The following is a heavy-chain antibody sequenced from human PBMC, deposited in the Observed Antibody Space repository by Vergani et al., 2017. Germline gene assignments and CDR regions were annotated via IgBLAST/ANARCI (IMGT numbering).Heavy chain of an antibody. CDR1: GFTFSSYA. J-gene: IGHJ4*02. V-gene: IGHV3-23*01. Sequence: EVQLLESGGGLVQPGGSLRLSCAASGFTFSSYAMSWVRQAPGKGLEWVSTLSGSGDNTYYADSVRGRFTISRDNSKNTLFLQMNRLRAEDSAVYYCAKVRTRIFYGDLDYWGQGTLVTVSS. CDR3: AKVRTRIFYGDLDY. CDR2: LSGSGDNT. D-gene: IGHD4-17*01.